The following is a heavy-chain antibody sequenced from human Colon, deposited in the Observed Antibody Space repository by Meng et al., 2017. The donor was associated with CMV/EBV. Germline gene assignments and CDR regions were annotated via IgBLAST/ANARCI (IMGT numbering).Heavy chain of an antibody. V-gene: IGHV4-39*07. CDR2: IYDSGSN. D-gene: IGHD3-22*01. CDR3: ARDRGYYDSGGYYDY. Sequence: SETLSLTCTVSGGSISSSSYYWGWIRQPPGKGLEWIGSIYDSGSNYYNPSLNSRVTISVDTSKNQFSLKLSSVTAADTAVYYCARDRGYYDSGGYYDYWGQGTLVTVSS. CDR1: GGSISSSSYY. J-gene: IGHJ4*02.